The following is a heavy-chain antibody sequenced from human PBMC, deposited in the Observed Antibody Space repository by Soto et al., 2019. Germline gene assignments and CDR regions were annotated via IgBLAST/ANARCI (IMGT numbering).Heavy chain of an antibody. CDR3: ARDLGVPNYDFWSGPGYYYYMDV. J-gene: IGHJ6*03. V-gene: IGHV3-21*01. Sequence: GGSLRLSCAASGFTFSSYSMNWVRQAPGKGLEWVSSISSSSSYIYYADSVKGRFTISRDNTKNSLYLQMNSLRAEDTAVYYCARDLGVPNYDFWSGPGYYYYMDVWGKGTTVTVSS. D-gene: IGHD3-3*01. CDR2: ISSSSSYI. CDR1: GFTFSSYS.